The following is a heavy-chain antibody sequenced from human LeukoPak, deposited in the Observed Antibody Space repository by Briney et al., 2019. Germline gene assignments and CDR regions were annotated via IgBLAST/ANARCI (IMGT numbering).Heavy chain of an antibody. J-gene: IGHJ4*02. CDR3: ARSGDYDILTGSKYYFDY. V-gene: IGHV4-34*01. CDR1: GGSFSGYY. CDR2: INRSGST. Sequence: SETLSLTCAVYGGSFSGYYWSWIRQPPGKGLEWIGEINRSGSTNYNPSLKSRVTISVDTSKNQFSLKLSSVTAADTAVYYCARSGDYDILTGSKYYFDYWGQGTLVTVSS. D-gene: IGHD3-9*01.